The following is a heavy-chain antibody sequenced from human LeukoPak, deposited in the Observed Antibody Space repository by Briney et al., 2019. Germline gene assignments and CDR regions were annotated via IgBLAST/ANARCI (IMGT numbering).Heavy chain of an antibody. CDR1: GFTFSSYA. D-gene: IGHD4-17*01. CDR2: ISSDGSNK. J-gene: IGHJ4*02. CDR3: ARITGDYEGGY. Sequence: GRSLRLSCAASGFTFSSYAMHWVRQAPGKGLEWVAVISSDGSNKFYADSVKGRFTISRDNAKNSLYLQMNSLRAEDTAVYYCARITGDYEGGYWGQGTLVTVSS. V-gene: IGHV3-30*03.